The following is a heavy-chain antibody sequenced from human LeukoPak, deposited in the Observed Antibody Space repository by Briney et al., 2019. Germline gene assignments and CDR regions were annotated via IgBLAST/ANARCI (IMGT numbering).Heavy chain of an antibody. J-gene: IGHJ4*02. D-gene: IGHD3-22*01. CDR3: ARGSTYYDSSGQVPFDY. CDR2: ISSSSRTI. V-gene: IGHV3-48*01. CDR1: RFTFSTYS. Sequence: GGSLRLSCAASRFTFSTYSMNWVRQAPGKGLEWVSYISSSSRTIYYADSVKGRFTISRDNAKNSLYLQMNSLRAEDTAVYYCARGSTYYDSSGQVPFDYWGQGTLVTVSS.